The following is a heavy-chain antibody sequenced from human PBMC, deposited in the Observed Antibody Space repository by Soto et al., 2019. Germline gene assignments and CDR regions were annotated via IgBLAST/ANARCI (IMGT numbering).Heavy chain of an antibody. D-gene: IGHD2-21*02. J-gene: IGHJ6*02. CDR3: AKAFNRGVVTPRYYYGMDV. V-gene: IGHV3-23*01. CDR1: GFTFSSYA. CDR2: ISGSGGST. Sequence: VGSLRLSCAASGFTFSSYAMSWVRQAPGKGLEWVSAISGSGGSTYYADSVKGRFTISRDNSKNTLYLQMNSLRAEDTAVYYCAKAFNRGVVTPRYYYGMDVWGQGTTVTVSS.